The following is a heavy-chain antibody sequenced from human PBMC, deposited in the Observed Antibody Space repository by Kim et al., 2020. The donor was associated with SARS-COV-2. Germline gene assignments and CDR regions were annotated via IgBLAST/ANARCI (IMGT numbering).Heavy chain of an antibody. V-gene: IGHV3-15*01. D-gene: IGHD6-13*01. J-gene: IGHJ4*02. CDR3: TTDFSDSSSWYFDY. Sequence: AAPVEGRVTISREDSKNTLYLQMNSLKTEDTAVYYCTTDFSDSSSWYFDYWGQGTLVTVSS.